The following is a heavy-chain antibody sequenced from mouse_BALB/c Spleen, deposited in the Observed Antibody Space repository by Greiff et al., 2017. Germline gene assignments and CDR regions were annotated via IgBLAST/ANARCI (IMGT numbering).Heavy chain of an antibody. CDR2: ISSGGST. Sequence: EVKLEESGGGLVKPGGSLKLSCAASGFTFSSYAMSWVRQTPEKRLEWVASISSGGSTYYPDSVKGRFTISRDNARNILYLQMSSLRSEDTAMYYCARGITTVVATEWYFDVWGAGTTVTVSS. CDR1: GFTFSSYA. V-gene: IGHV5-6-5*01. CDR3: ARGITTVVATEWYFDV. J-gene: IGHJ1*01. D-gene: IGHD1-1*01.